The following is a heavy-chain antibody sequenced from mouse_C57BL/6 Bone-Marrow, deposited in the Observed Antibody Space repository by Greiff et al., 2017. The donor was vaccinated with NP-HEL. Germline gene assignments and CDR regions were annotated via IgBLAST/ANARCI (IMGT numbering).Heavy chain of an antibody. CDR3: ARSLGDLYFDY. CDR1: GFTFSSYG. J-gene: IGHJ2*01. Sequence: EVHLVESGGDLVKPGGSLKLSCAASGFTFSSYGMSWVRQTPDKRLEWVATISSGGSYTYYPDSVKGRFTISRDNAKNTLYLQMSSLKSEDTAMYYCARSLGDLYFDYWGQGTTLTVSS. D-gene: IGHD6-2*01. CDR2: ISSGGSYT. V-gene: IGHV5-6*01.